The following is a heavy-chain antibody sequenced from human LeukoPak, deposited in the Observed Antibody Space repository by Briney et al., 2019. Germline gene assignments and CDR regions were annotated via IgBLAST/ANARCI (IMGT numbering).Heavy chain of an antibody. J-gene: IGHJ4*02. CDR3: ARVHYVLLWFGEKNPMDYFDY. D-gene: IGHD3-10*01. Sequence: PSETLSLTCTVSGGSISSSSYYWGWIRQPPGKGLEWIGSIYYSGSTYYNPSLKSRVTISVDTSKNQFSLKLSSVTAADTAVYYCARVHYVLLWFGEKNPMDYFDYWGQGTLVTVSS. CDR1: GGSISSSSYY. CDR2: IYYSGST. V-gene: IGHV4-39*07.